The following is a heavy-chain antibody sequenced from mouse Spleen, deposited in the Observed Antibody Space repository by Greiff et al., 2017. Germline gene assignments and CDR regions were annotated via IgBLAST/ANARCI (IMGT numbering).Heavy chain of an antibody. D-gene: IGHD1-1*01. CDR1: GFTFSSYA. V-gene: IGHV5-9*04. J-gene: IGHJ1*01. Sequence: EVKLVESGGGLVKRGGSLKLSCAASGFTFSSYAMSWVRQTPEKRLEWVATISSGGGNTYYPDSVKGRFTISRDNAKNTLYLQMSSLKSEDTAMYYCARRGTTVVAPYWYFDVWGAGTTVTVSS. CDR2: ISSGGGNT. CDR3: ARRGTTVVAPYWYFDV.